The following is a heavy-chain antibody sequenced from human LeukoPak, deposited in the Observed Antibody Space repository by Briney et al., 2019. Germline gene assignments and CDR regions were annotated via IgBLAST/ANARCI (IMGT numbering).Heavy chain of an antibody. CDR2: LYSDGNT. Sequence: GSLRLSCAASGFTVITNDMTWVRQAPGKGLEWVSVLYSDGNTKYADSVQGRFTISRDNSKNTLYLEMNSLSPDDTAVYYCARGVEPLAANTLAYWGQGTPVTVSS. J-gene: IGHJ4*02. V-gene: IGHV3-53*01. CDR1: GFTVITND. CDR3: ARGVEPLAANTLAY. D-gene: IGHD1-14*01.